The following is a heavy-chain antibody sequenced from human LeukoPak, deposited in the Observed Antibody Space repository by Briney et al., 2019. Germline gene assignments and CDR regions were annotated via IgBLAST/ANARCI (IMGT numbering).Heavy chain of an antibody. CDR3: VKEGQTKRDLLDY. CDR2: INEDGSER. CDR1: TFSVSSNY. D-gene: IGHD1-26*01. Sequence: GGSLRLSCAASTFSVSSNYMSWVRQAPGKGLEWVANINEDGSERYYVDSVKGRFTISRDNAESSLSLQMNRMRGEDTAVYYCVKEGQTKRDLLDYWGQGTLVTVSS. V-gene: IGHV3-7*01. J-gene: IGHJ4*02.